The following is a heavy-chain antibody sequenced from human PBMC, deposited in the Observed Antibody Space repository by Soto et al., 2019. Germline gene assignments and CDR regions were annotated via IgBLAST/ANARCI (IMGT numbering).Heavy chain of an antibody. V-gene: IGHV4-34*01. CDR1: GGSFSGYY. CDR3: ARGDDVYCSGGSCYSFGY. Sequence: QVQLQQWGAGLLKPSETLSLTCAVYGGSFSGYYWSWIRQPPGKGLEWIGEINHSGRTNYNPALNGRVTISVDTSKLQSPRKLSAVTAADTAVYYFARGDDVYCSGGSCYSFGYWGQGTLVTASS. J-gene: IGHJ1*01. D-gene: IGHD2-15*01. CDR2: INHSGRT.